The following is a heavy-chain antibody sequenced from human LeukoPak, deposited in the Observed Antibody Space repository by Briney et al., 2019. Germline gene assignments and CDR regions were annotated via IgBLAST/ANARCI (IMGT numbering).Heavy chain of an antibody. CDR2: INPNSGGT. CDR1: GYTFTGYY. Sequence: GASVKVSCKASGYTFTGYYMHWVRQAPGQGLEWMGRINPNSGGTNYAQKFQGRVTMTRDTSISTAYMELSRLRSDDTAVYYCARVRYCSGGSCYSYRPPFDPWGQGTLSPSPQ. J-gene: IGHJ5*02. CDR3: ARVRYCSGGSCYSYRPPFDP. V-gene: IGHV1-2*06. D-gene: IGHD2-15*01.